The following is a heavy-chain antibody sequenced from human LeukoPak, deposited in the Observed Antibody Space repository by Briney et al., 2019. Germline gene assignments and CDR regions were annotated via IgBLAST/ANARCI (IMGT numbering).Heavy chain of an antibody. CDR1: GGSINY. CDR2: IYSTGST. V-gene: IGHV4-4*07. D-gene: IGHD6-13*01. J-gene: IGHJ4*02. CDR3: ARQIASAGTAGFDF. Sequence: PSETLSLTCTVSGGSINYWSWIRQPAGKGLEWIGRIYSTGSTNYNPSLKRRVTMSVDTSKNQFSLRLRSVTAADTAVYYCARQIASAGTAGFDFWGQGALVTVSS.